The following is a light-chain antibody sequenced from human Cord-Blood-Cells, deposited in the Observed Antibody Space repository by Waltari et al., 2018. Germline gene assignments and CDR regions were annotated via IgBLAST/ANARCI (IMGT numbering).Light chain of an antibody. CDR1: QNISSY. V-gene: IGKV1-39*01. J-gene: IGKJ5*01. Sequence: IQMTQSPSSLSASVGDRFTITCRASQNISSYLNWYQQKQGKAPKLLIYAASSLQSGVPSRFSGSGSGTDFTLTISSLQPEDFATYYCQQSYSTPITFGQGTRLEIK. CDR3: QQSYSTPIT. CDR2: AAS.